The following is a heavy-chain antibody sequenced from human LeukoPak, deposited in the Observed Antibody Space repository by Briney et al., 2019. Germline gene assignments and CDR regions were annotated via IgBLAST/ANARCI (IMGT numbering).Heavy chain of an antibody. J-gene: IGHJ3*02. CDR1: GFTFSSYT. V-gene: IGHV3-21*01. D-gene: IGHD6-19*01. CDR3: ARGASVVAGSDNALDI. Sequence: GGSLRLSCAASGFTFSSYTMNWVRQAPGKGLEWVSFISTSSSYIYYADSVKGRFTISRDNAKKSVHLQMNSLRAEDTAVYYCARGASVVAGSDNALDIWGQGTMVTVSS. CDR2: ISTSSSYI.